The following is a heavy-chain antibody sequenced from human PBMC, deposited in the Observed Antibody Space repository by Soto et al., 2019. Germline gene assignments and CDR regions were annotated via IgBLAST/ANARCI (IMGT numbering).Heavy chain of an antibody. V-gene: IGHV3-23*01. Sequence: EMQLLESGGGLVQPGGSLRLSCAASGFTFSNSDMSWVRQAPGKGLEWVSGLSGSGGSSYYADSVKGRFTISRDNSRNTLYLQMNNLRVDDTAVYYCYYEGYWGQGTLATVSS. CDR1: GFTFSNSD. D-gene: IGHD3-22*01. J-gene: IGHJ4*02. CDR2: LSGSGGSS. CDR3: YYEGY.